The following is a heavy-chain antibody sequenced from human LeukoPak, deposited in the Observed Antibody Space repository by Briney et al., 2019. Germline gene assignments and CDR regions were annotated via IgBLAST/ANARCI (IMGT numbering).Heavy chain of an antibody. CDR2: IYYSGST. J-gene: IGHJ6*02. CDR1: GFAISSYY. D-gene: IGHD2-2*01. Sequence: PAETLCLTCRVSGFAISSYYMSWIRQPPGKGLEWIGYIYYSGSTNYNPSLKSRVTISVDTSKNQFSLKLSSVTAADTAVYYCARLGYCSSTNCRCTDVWGQGSTVTVPS. V-gene: IGHV4-59*12. CDR3: ARLGYCSSTNCRCTDV.